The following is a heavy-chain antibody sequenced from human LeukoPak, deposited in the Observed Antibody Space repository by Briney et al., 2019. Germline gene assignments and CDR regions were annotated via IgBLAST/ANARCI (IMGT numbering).Heavy chain of an antibody. V-gene: IGHV1-8*01. Sequence: ASVKVSCKASGYTFTSYDINWVRQATGQGLEWMGWMNPNSGNTSYAQKFQGRVTMTRNTSISTAYMELSSLRSEDTAVYYCARVGAGLRYFDYWGQGTLVTVSS. J-gene: IGHJ4*02. CDR2: MNPNSGNT. CDR1: GYTFTSYD. CDR3: ARVGAGLRYFDY. D-gene: IGHD3-9*01.